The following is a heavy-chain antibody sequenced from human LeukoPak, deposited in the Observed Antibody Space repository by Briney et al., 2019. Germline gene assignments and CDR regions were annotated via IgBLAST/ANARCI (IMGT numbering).Heavy chain of an antibody. CDR1: GFTFSSNG. CDR3: ARGERYSYGYFLYYFDY. CDR2: IQYDGSKK. Sequence: GGSLRLSCVASGFTFSSNGMHWVRQAPGKGLEWVTFIQYDGSKKYYADSVKGRFTISRDNAKNSLYLQMNSLRAEDTAVYYCARGERYSYGYFLYYFDYWGQGTLVTVSS. D-gene: IGHD5-18*01. V-gene: IGHV3-30*02. J-gene: IGHJ4*02.